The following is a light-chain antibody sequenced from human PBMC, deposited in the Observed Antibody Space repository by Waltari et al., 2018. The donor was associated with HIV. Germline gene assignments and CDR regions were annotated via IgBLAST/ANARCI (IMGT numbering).Light chain of an antibody. J-gene: IGLJ1*01. CDR2: EDT. CDR3: ASFSSTFTYV. CDR1: SAHVGGYSY. V-gene: IGLV2-14*01. Sequence: QSALTQPASVSASPGQSITISCTGSSAHVGGYSYVSWYQQFPGKAPKLLISEDTDRASEISLRFSGSKSANTASLTISGLRPEDEADYFCASFSSTFTYVFGTGTKVTVL.